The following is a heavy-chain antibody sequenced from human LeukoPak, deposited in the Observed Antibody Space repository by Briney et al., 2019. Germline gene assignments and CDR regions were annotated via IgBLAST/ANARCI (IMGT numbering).Heavy chain of an antibody. V-gene: IGHV3-7*05. CDR2: IKQDGSEK. CDR1: GFTFSRYW. CDR3: ARDPSYDAFDI. Sequence: PGGSLRLSCAASGFTFSRYWMSWVRQAPGKGLEWVANIKQDGSEKYYVDSVKGRFTISRDNAKNSLYQQMNSLRAEDSAVYYCARDPSYDAFDIWGQGTMVTVSS. J-gene: IGHJ3*02.